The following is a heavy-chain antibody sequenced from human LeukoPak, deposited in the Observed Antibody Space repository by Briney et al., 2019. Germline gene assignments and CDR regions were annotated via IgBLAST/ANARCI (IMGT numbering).Heavy chain of an antibody. V-gene: IGHV1-2*02. D-gene: IGHD4-11*01. CDR1: GYTFTSYA. J-gene: IGHJ4*02. Sequence: GASVKVSCKASGYTFTSYAISWVRQAPGQGLEWMGGINPNSGGTNYAQKFQGRVTMTRDTSISTAYMELSRLRSDDTAVYYCAREDYRKNFDYWGQGTLVTVSS. CDR3: AREDYRKNFDY. CDR2: INPNSGGT.